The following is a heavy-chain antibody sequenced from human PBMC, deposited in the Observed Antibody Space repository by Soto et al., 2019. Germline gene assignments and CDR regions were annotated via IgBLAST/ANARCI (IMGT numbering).Heavy chain of an antibody. Sequence: QVQLVQSGAEVKKSGASVKVSCQASGYTFITYALYWVRQAPGQGLEWMGIISPRDGSTTYAQKFQGRVTMTRDTSTGTLYMELRSLRSDDTAVYYCARGGGTLDYWGQGTLITVSS. J-gene: IGHJ4*02. V-gene: IGHV1-46*01. CDR3: ARGGGTLDY. CDR1: GYTFITYA. CDR2: ISPRDGST.